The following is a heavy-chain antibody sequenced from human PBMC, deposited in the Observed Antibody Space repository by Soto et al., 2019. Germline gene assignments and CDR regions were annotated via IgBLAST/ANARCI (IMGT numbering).Heavy chain of an antibody. Sequence: QVQLVQSGAEVKKPGASVKVSCKASGYTFTSYAIIWVRQAPGQGIEWMGWISAYNGNTNYAQKVQGRVTITTDTSTSTASMEPRRLRSDATAVYSCARDLPPVDYWGQVTLVTVSS. CDR1: GYTFTSYA. CDR2: ISAYNGNT. V-gene: IGHV1-18*01. J-gene: IGHJ4*02. CDR3: ARDLPPVDY.